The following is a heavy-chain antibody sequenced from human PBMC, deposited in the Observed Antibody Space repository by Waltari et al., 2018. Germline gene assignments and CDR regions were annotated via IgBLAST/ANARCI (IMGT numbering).Heavy chain of an antibody. V-gene: IGHV4-39*07. CDR2: IYFGGTT. J-gene: IGHJ4*02. CDR1: GGSISSSSYY. Sequence: LQLQESGPGLVKPSETLSLPCTVSGGSISSSSYYWGWTRQPPGKGLEWLGIIYFGGTTYYTPSLKSRVPISGDTSKTHFSLKLGAVPAADTAVYYWARGGGGFDYWGQGTLVTVSS. D-gene: IGHD3-16*01. CDR3: ARGGGGFDY.